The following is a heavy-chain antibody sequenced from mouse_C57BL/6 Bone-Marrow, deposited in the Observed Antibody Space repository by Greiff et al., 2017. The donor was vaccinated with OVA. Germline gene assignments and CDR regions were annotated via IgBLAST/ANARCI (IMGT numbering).Heavy chain of an antibody. V-gene: IGHV1-81*01. CDR1: GYTFTSYG. J-gene: IGHJ2*01. Sequence: VKVVESGAELARPGASVKLSCKASGYTFTSYGISWVKQRTGQGLEWIGEIYPRSGNTYYNEKFKGKATLTADKSSSTAYMELRSLTSEDSAVYFCARSIGYRWSYFDYWGQGTTLTVSS. D-gene: IGHD1-2*01. CDR2: IYPRSGNT. CDR3: ARSIGYRWSYFDY.